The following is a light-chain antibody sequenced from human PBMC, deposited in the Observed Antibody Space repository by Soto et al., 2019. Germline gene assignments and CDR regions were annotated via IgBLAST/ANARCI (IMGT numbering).Light chain of an antibody. CDR2: KAS. V-gene: IGKV1-5*03. J-gene: IGKJ1*01. CDR3: LQYNSYST. CDR1: QSISSW. Sequence: DLQMTQSPSTLSASVGDRVTITCRASQSISSWLAWYQQKPGKAPKILIYKASTLESGVPSRFSGSGSGTEFTLTISSLQPDDFATYYCLQYNSYSTFGQGTKVEIK.